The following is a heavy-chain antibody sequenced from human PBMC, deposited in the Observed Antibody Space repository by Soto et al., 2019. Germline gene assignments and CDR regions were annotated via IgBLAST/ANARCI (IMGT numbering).Heavy chain of an antibody. Sequence: EVQLVESGGGLVKPGGSLRLSCAASGFSLSTYSMNWVRRAPGKGLEWVSSISSSSNNIYYADSVKGRFTISRDNAKNSLFLQVNRLRDEDTAVYFCARDLTTATGAFDYWGQGTLVTVSS. D-gene: IGHD6-13*01. CDR1: GFSLSTYS. V-gene: IGHV3-21*01. J-gene: IGHJ4*02. CDR3: ARDLTTATGAFDY. CDR2: ISSSSNNI.